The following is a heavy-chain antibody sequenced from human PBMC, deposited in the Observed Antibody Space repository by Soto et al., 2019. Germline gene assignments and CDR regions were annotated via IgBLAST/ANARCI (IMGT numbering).Heavy chain of an antibody. CDR2: IGTSSSYT. D-gene: IGHD3-9*01. CDR3: ARDADILTGSDAFDI. J-gene: IGHJ3*02. CDR1: GFTFSDYY. V-gene: IGHV3-11*05. Sequence: QVQLVESGGGLVKPGGSLRLSCAASGFTFSDYYMSWIRQAPGKGLEWVSYIGTSSSYTNYAASVKGRFTISRDNAKNSLYLQMNSLRAEDTAVYYCARDADILTGSDAFDIWGQGTMVTVSS.